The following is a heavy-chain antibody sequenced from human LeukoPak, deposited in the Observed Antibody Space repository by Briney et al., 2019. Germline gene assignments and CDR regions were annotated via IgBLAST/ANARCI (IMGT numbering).Heavy chain of an antibody. Sequence: GGSLRLPCAASGFTFSSYGMSWVRQAPGKGLEWVSAISGSGGSTYYADSVKGRFTISRDNAKNSSYLQMSSLRAGDTAVYYCARVSTTGYDYHMDVWGKGTAVTISS. V-gene: IGHV3-23*01. J-gene: IGHJ6*03. CDR2: ISGSGGST. D-gene: IGHD2-8*02. CDR3: ARVSTTGYDYHMDV. CDR1: GFTFSSYG.